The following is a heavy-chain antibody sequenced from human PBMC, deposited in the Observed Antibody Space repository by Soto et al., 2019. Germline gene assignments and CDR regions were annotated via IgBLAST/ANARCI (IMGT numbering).Heavy chain of an antibody. CDR3: ATVGPYSPRWDF. CDR1: EFAFSTFG. Sequence: EVQVLESGGGLIQSGGSLRLSCVFSEFAFSTFGMSWVLQAPGKELESVSSNSAIGDSTFHADSVKGRFSISRDTSRNSLYLQMNNLRAEDTAVYYCATVGPYSPRWDFWGQGTVVTVSS. CDR2: NSAIGDST. V-gene: IGHV3-23*01. D-gene: IGHD2-15*01. J-gene: IGHJ3*01.